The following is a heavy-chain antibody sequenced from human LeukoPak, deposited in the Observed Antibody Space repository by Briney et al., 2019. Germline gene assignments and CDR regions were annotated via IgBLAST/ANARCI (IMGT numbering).Heavy chain of an antibody. J-gene: IGHJ4*02. Sequence: SETLSLTCAVYGGSFSGYYWSRIRQPPGKGLEWIGEINHSGSTNYNPSLKSRVTISVDTSKNQFSLKLSSVTAADTAVYYCARGGGRRLIVVVPAALYYFDYWGQGTLVTVSS. CDR2: INHSGST. CDR3: ARGGGRRLIVVVPAALYYFDY. CDR1: GGSFSGYY. V-gene: IGHV4-34*01. D-gene: IGHD2-2*01.